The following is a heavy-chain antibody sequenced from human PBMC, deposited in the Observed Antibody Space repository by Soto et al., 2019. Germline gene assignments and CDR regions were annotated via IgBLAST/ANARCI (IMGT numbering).Heavy chain of an antibody. D-gene: IGHD5-12*01. V-gene: IGHV1-18*01. J-gene: IGHJ5*02. CDR3: ARHHGPTTSENGFDP. CDR2: ISTYSGDT. CDR1: GYTLFTYD. Sequence: QVHLVQSGVEVKTPGASVKVSCQASGYTLFTYDISWVRQAPGQGLEWMGWISTYSGDTKYAQKFQGRVTMTTDTSTTTAYLELRSLISDDTAVYYCARHHGPTTSENGFDPWGQGTLVTVSS.